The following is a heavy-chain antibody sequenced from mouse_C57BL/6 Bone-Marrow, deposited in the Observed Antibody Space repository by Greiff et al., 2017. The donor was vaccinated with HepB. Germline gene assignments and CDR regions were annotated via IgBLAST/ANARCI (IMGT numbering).Heavy chain of an antibody. D-gene: IGHD4-1*01. J-gene: IGHJ2*01. V-gene: IGHV1-59*01. CDR2: IDPSDSYT. CDR3: ARTTGAFDY. CDR1: GYTFTSYW. Sequence: QVQLKQPGAELVRPGTSVKLSCKASGYTFTSYWMHWVKQRPGQGLEWIGVIDPSDSYTNYNQKFKGKATLTVDTSSSTAYMQLSSLTSEDSAVYYCARTTGAFDYWGQGTTLTVSS.